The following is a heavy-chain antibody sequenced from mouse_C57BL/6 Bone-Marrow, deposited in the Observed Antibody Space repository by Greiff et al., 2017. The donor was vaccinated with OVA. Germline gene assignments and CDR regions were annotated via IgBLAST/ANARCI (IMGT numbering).Heavy chain of an antibody. J-gene: IGHJ1*03. CDR3: AGWISYDGYPLWYFDV. CDR1: GYTFTSYW. V-gene: IGHV1-52*01. Sequence: QVQLQQPGAELVRPGSSVKLSCKASGYTFTSYWMHWVKQRPIQGLEWIGNIDPSDSDTPYNQKFKDKATLTVDKSSSTAYMQLSSLTSEDSAVYYCAGWISYDGYPLWYFDVWGTGTTVTVSS. D-gene: IGHD2-3*01. CDR2: IDPSDSDT.